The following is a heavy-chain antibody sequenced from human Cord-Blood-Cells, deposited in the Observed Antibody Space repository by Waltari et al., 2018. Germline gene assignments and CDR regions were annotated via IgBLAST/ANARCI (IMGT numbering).Heavy chain of an antibody. Sequence: QVQMVQSGAEVKKPGASVKVSCKASGYTFTGYYMKCVRQAPGQGLEWMGWINPNSGGTTYAQKFQGWVTMTRDTSISTAYMELSRLRSDDTAVYYCATIAAAGAEYFQHWGQGTLVTVSS. CDR3: ATIAAAGAEYFQH. J-gene: IGHJ1*01. CDR1: GYTFTGYY. CDR2: INPNSGGT. D-gene: IGHD6-13*01. V-gene: IGHV1-2*04.